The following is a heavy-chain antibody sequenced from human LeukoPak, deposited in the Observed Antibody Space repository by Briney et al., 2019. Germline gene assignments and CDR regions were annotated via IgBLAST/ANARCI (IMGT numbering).Heavy chain of an antibody. D-gene: IGHD3-22*01. CDR1: GGSISGHY. J-gene: IGHJ6*02. CDR2: IYSSGRT. Sequence: SETLSLTCTVSGGSISGHYWSWIRQSPGKGLEWIGYIYSSGRTNYNPSLKSRVTISADTSQNQFTLKVSSVTAAESAVYYCTRDRKYYDDSGGYSPSYCYGLAVWGQGTTVTVSS. CDR3: TRDRKYYDDSGGYSPSYCYGLAV. V-gene: IGHV4-59*11.